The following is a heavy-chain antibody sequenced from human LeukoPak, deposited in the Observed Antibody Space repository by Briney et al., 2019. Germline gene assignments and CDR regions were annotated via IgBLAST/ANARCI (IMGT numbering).Heavy chain of an antibody. J-gene: IGHJ4*02. Sequence: PGRSLRLSCAASGFTFDDYAMHWVRQAPGKGLEWVSGISWNSGSIGYADSVKGRFTISRDDAKNSLYLQMNSLRAEDTALYYCAKGIAAAGTAPFDYWGQGTLVTVSS. CDR2: ISWNSGSI. CDR3: AKGIAAAGTAPFDY. V-gene: IGHV3-9*01. CDR1: GFTFDDYA. D-gene: IGHD6-13*01.